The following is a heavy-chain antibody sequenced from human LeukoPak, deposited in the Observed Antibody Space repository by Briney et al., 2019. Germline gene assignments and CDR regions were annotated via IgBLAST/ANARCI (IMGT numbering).Heavy chain of an antibody. V-gene: IGHV4-39*01. CDR2: IYYTRST. Sequence: PSETLSLACTVSGGSISSSSYYWGWIRQPPGKGPEWIGSIYYTRSTYYNPSLKSRVTISVDTSKNQFSLKLTSVTAADTAVYYCARGVTMIVVVIHDWYFDLWGRGTLVTVSS. CDR3: ARGVTMIVVVIHDWYFDL. D-gene: IGHD3-22*01. J-gene: IGHJ2*01. CDR1: GGSISSSSYY.